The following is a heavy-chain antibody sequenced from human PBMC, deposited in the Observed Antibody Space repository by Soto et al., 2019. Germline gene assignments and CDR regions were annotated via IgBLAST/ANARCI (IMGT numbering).Heavy chain of an antibody. D-gene: IGHD3-22*01. V-gene: IGHV4-61*01. J-gene: IGHJ4*02. CDR3: KRGTHRVKWLET. Sequence: SSTXSLTCTVSVCAVISGTYYLSWIRQPPGKGLEWIGHIYFTGRTNYNPSLKSRVTMSLDTSRNQLSLKLSSVTAADTDVYYCKRGTHRVKWLETWGLGTLV. CDR2: IYFTGRT. CDR1: VCAVISGTYY.